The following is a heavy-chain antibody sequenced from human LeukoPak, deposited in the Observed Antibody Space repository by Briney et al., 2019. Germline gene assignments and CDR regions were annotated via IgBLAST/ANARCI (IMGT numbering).Heavy chain of an antibody. Sequence: PSETLSLTCIVSGGSISTHYWGWIRQPPGKGLEWIGYIYYTGSTNYNPSLKSRVTISVDTSKNQFSLRLSSVTASDTAMHYCARLFSDTTTSYDVFAIWGRGTLVTVSS. CDR1: GGSISTHY. D-gene: IGHD2-2*01. CDR3: ARLFSDTTTSYDVFAI. V-gene: IGHV4-59*08. CDR2: IYYTGST. J-gene: IGHJ3*02.